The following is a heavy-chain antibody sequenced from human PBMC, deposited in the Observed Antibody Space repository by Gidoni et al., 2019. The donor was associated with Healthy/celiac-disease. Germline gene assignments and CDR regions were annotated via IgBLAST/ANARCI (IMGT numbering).Heavy chain of an antibody. J-gene: IGHJ6*02. D-gene: IGHD3-9*01. CDR2: INHSGST. CDR1: GGSFSGYY. V-gene: IGHV4-34*01. Sequence: QVQLQQWGAGLLKPSETLSLTCAVYGGSFSGYYWSWIRQPPGKGLEWIGEINHSGSTNYNPSLKSRVTISVDTSKNQFSLKLSSVTAADTAVYYCARGPRGSRYFGRGNGMDVWGQGTTVTVSS. CDR3: ARGPRGSRYFGRGNGMDV.